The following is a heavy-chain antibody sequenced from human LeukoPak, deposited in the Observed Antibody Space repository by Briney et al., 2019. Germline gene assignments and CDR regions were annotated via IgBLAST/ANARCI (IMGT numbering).Heavy chain of an antibody. J-gene: IGHJ4*02. CDR1: GFSVSSND. D-gene: IGHD3-22*01. Sequence: GGSLTLSCAASGFSVSSNDMSWVRQAPGKGLEWVSVLYGGGGTFYADSVKGRFTISRDNSKNTLYLQMNSLRAEDTAVYYCANDYYDSSGHTGGYWGQGTLVTVSS. CDR3: ANDYYDSSGHTGGY. V-gene: IGHV3-53*05. CDR2: LYGGGGT.